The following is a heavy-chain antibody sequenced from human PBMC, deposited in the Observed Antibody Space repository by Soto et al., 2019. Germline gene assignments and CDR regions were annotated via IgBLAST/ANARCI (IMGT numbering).Heavy chain of an antibody. J-gene: IGHJ4*02. D-gene: IGHD1-26*01. CDR2: INPSGGST. V-gene: IGHV1-46*01. CDR1: GYTFTSYY. CDR3: ARVVGATQMDFDY. Sequence: SVKVSCKLSGYTFTSYYMHWVRHAPGQGLEWMGIINPSGGSTSYAQKFQGRVTMTRDTSTRTVYRELSSLRSEDTAVYYCARVVGATQMDFDYWGQEIPVTGSS.